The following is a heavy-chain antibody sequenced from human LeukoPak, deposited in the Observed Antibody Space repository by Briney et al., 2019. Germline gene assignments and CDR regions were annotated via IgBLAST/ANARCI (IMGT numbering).Heavy chain of an antibody. CDR1: HFTFRSYS. Sequence: QPRGSLLLSCATSHFTFRSYSLNWARQAPGKGLEWISYISTGSTNIKQAGSVKGRFTISRDNAKNSLYLQMNSLRAEDTAVYYCARDLDWAFDYWGQGILVTVSS. CDR3: ARDLDWAFDY. D-gene: IGHD3-9*01. V-gene: IGHV3-48*01. CDR2: ISTGSTNI. J-gene: IGHJ4*02.